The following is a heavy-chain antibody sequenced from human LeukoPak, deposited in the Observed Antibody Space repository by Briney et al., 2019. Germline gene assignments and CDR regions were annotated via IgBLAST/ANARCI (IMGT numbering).Heavy chain of an antibody. CDR1: GGSISSSSYY. D-gene: IGHD3-22*01. CDR3: ARQAAGITMIVVVTTGGAFDI. J-gene: IGHJ3*02. Sequence: SETLSLTCTVSGGSISSSSYYWGWIRQPPRKGLEWIGSIYYSGSTYYNPSLKSRVTISVDTSKNQFSLKLSSVTAADTAVYYCARQAAGITMIVVVTTGGAFDIWGQGTMVTVSS. V-gene: IGHV4-39*01. CDR2: IYYSGST.